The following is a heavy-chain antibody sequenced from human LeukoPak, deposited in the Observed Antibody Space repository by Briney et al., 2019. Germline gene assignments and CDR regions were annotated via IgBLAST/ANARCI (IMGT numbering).Heavy chain of an antibody. CDR2: ISSSSSII. CDR3: ARLTIVGASHFDY. Sequence: PGGSLRLSCAASGFTFSSYSMNWVRQAPGQGLEWVSYISSSSSIIYYADSVKGRFTISRDNAKNSLYLQMNSLRDEDTAVYYCARLTIVGASHFDYWGQGTLVTVSS. J-gene: IGHJ4*02. CDR1: GFTFSSYS. D-gene: IGHD1-26*01. V-gene: IGHV3-48*02.